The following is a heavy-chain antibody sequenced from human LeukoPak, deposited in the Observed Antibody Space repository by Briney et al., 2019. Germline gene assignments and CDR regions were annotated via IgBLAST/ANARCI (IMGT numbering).Heavy chain of an antibody. Sequence: ASMKVSCKVSGYTLTELSMHWVRQAPGKGLEWMGGFDPEDGETIYAQKFQGRVTMTEDTSTDTAYMELSSLRSDDTALYYCAKDHQYDFDYWGQGTLVTVSS. J-gene: IGHJ4*02. D-gene: IGHD2-15*01. CDR1: GYTLTELS. V-gene: IGHV1-24*01. CDR2: FDPEDGET. CDR3: AKDHQYDFDY.